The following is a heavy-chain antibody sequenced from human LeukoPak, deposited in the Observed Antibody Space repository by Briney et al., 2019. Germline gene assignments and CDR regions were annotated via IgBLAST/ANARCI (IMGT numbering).Heavy chain of an antibody. CDR3: ARDGCSGGSCFDY. CDR1: VLTFSSHI. Sequence: GGALRLSCAASVLTFSSHIINSVHQAPAKGLEWVASIRRNSSYIYYAASVKRRFTVYRENAKNSLYLQIESLRAEDTAVYYCARDGCSGGSCFDYWGQGTLVTVSS. V-gene: IGHV3-21*01. D-gene: IGHD2-15*01. J-gene: IGHJ4*02. CDR2: IRRNSSYI.